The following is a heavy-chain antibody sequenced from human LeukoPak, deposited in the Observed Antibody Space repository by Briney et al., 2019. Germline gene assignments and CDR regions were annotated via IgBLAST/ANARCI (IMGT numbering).Heavy chain of an antibody. CDR1: GGSFSGYY. V-gene: IGHV4-34*01. CDR2: INHSGST. Sequence: SETLSLTCAVYGGSFSGYYWSWIRQPPGKGLEWIGEINHSGSTNYNPSLKSRVTISVDTSKNQFSLKLSSVTAADTAVYYCARGTGNSRFDPWGLGTLVTVSS. J-gene: IGHJ5*02. D-gene: IGHD2-8*02. CDR3: ARGTGNSRFDP.